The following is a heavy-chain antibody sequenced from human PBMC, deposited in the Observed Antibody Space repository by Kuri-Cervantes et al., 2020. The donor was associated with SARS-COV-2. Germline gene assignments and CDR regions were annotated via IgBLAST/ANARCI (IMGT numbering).Heavy chain of an antibody. J-gene: IGHJ5*02. CDR1: GYTFTSYG. CDR2: MNPNSGNT. CDR3: ARDTSRDCSGGSCYYNWFDP. Sequence: ASVKVSCKASGYTFTSYGISWVRQAPGQGLEWMGWMNPNSGNTGYAQKLQGRVIMTRNTSISTAYMELSSLRSEDTAVYYCARDTSRDCSGGSCYYNWFDPWGQGTLVTVSS. D-gene: IGHD2-15*01. V-gene: IGHV1-8*02.